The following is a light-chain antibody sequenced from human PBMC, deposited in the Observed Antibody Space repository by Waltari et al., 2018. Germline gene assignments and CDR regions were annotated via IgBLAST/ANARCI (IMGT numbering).Light chain of an antibody. CDR1: QSPLHRNGYNS. CDR2: LGS. Sequence: DLVMTQSPLSLPVTPGEPASISCRPSQSPLHRNGYNSLDWYLQKPGQSPQLLIYLGSNRASGVPDRFSGSGSGTDFTLKISRVESEDVGVYYCMQTLQTPRTFGQGTKVEIK. J-gene: IGKJ1*01. V-gene: IGKV2-28*01. CDR3: MQTLQTPRT.